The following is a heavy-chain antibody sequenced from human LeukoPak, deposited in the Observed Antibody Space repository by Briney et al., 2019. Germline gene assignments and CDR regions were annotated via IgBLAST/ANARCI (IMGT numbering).Heavy chain of an antibody. D-gene: IGHD6-13*01. CDR3: AEDLREAGYSSSWFDY. V-gene: IGHV3-9*01. J-gene: IGHJ5*01. Sequence: PGRSLRLSCAASGFTFDDYAMHWVRQAPGKGLEWVSGISWNSGSIGYADSVKGRFTISRDNAKNSLYLQMNSLRAEDTALYYCAEDLREAGYSSSWFDYWGQGTLVTVSS. CDR2: ISWNSGSI. CDR1: GFTFDDYA.